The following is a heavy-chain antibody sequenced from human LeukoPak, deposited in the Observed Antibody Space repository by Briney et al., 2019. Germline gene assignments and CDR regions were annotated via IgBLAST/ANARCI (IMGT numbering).Heavy chain of an antibody. CDR1: GFTFSSSA. D-gene: IGHD2-15*01. CDR3: ARGSYCSGGSCYSAY. Sequence: GGSLRLSCAASGFTFSSSAMHWVRQAPGKGLEYVSAISSNGGTTYYANSVKGRFTISRDNSKNTLYLQMGSLRAEDMAVYYCARGSYCSGGSCYSAYWGQGTLVTVSS. CDR2: ISSNGGTT. J-gene: IGHJ4*02. V-gene: IGHV3-64*01.